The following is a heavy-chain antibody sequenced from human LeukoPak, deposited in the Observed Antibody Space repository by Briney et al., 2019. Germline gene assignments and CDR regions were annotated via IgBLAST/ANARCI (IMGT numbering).Heavy chain of an antibody. J-gene: IGHJ4*02. D-gene: IGHD1-26*01. Sequence: GGSLRLSCAASGITVIGNYMSWVRQPPGKGLEWVSFIGIKTDTFYSDSVRGGFTISRDNYKNKLFLQMNSLRDEDSAVYYCAIAQSWDELFDSWGQGTLVTVSS. CDR1: GITVIGNY. V-gene: IGHV3-53*01. CDR2: IGIKTDT. CDR3: AIAQSWDELFDS.